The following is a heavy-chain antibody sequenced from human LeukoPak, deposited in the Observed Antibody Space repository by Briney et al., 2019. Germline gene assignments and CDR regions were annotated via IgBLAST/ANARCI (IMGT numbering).Heavy chain of an antibody. CDR1: GGTFSSYA. D-gene: IGHD1-26*01. J-gene: IGHJ6*02. CDR2: IIPILGIA. V-gene: IGHV1-69*04. CDR3: AREGIIVMGATQAFYYYYGMDV. Sequence: GASVKVSCKASGGTFSSYAISWVRQAPGQGLEWMGRIIPILGIANYAQKFQGRVTITADKSTSTAYMELSSLRSEDTAVYYCAREGIIVMGATQAFYYYYGMDVWGQGTTVTVSS.